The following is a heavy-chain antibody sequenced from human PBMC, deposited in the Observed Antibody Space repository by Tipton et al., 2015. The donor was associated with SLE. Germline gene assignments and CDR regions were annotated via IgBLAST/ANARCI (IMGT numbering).Heavy chain of an antibody. Sequence: TLSLTCAVSGGSISSSNWWSWVRQPPGKGLEWIGEIYHSGSTNYNPSLKSRVTISVDTSKNQFSLKLSSVTAADTAVYYCARGEGIAAARGYFQHWGQGTLVTVSS. CDR2: IYHSGST. J-gene: IGHJ1*01. V-gene: IGHV4-4*02. CDR3: ARGEGIAAARGYFQH. D-gene: IGHD6-13*01. CDR1: GGSISSSNW.